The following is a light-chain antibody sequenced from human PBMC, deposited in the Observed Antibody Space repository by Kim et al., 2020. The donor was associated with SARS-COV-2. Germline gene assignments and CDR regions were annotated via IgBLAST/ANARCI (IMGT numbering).Light chain of an antibody. Sequence: SYELTQPPSVSVAPGKTARITCGGNNIGSKSVHWYQQKPGQAPVLVIYYNSDRPSGILERFSGSNSGNTATLTISRVEAGDEADYYCQVWDSSSDHRMFCGGTQLTVL. CDR1: NIGSKS. V-gene: IGLV3-21*04. CDR3: QVWDSSSDHRM. CDR2: YNS. J-gene: IGLJ3*02.